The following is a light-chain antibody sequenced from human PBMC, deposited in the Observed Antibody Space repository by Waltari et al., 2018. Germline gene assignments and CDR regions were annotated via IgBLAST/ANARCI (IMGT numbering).Light chain of an antibody. CDR1: SSNLGRNY. Sequence: QSVLTQPPSASGTPGQRVGISCSGSSSNLGRNYLYWYQQLPGTAPKPLIYRNKHRPSGVPDRFSAYKYGTSASLAISGLRSEDEAVYYCASWDDSHYVFGTGTKVTVL. V-gene: IGLV1-47*01. CDR2: RNK. CDR3: ASWDDSHYV. J-gene: IGLJ1*01.